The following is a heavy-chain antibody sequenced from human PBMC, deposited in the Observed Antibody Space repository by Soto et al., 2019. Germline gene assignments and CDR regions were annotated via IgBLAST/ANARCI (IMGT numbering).Heavy chain of an antibody. J-gene: IGHJ4*02. CDR3: ARVIGGLYYFGY. D-gene: IGHD3-16*01. V-gene: IGHV1-3*01. Sequence: QVQLVQSGAEVKKPGASVKVSCKASGYTFTSYAMHWVRQAPGQRLEWMGWINAGNGNTKYSQKFQGRVIITRDTSASTAYMELSSLRSEDTAVYCCARVIGGLYYFGYWGQGTLVTVSS. CDR1: GYTFTSYA. CDR2: INAGNGNT.